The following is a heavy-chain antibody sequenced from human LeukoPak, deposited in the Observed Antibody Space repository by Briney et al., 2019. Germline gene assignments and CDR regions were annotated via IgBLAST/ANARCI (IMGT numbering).Heavy chain of an antibody. J-gene: IGHJ5*02. CDR1: GGSISSSNW. V-gene: IGHV4-4*02. D-gene: IGHD2-8*01. CDR2: IYHSGST. CDR3: ARVLGYCTNGVCYRGGNRFDP. Sequence: SETLSLTCTVSGGSISSSNWWSWVRQPPGKGLEWIGEIYHSGSTNYNPSLKSRVTISVDKSKNQFSLKLSSVTAADTAVYYCARVLGYCTNGVCYRGGNRFDPWGQGTLVTVSS.